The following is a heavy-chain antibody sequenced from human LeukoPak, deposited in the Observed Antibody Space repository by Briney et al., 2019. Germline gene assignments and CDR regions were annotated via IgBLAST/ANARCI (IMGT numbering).Heavy chain of an antibody. D-gene: IGHD3-22*01. V-gene: IGHV3-11*01. CDR1: GFTFSNYY. CDR2: ISSSGSTI. CDR3: ATRPYYYDSSGYFRKDY. J-gene: IGHJ4*02. Sequence: SGGSLRLSCAASGFTFSNYYMSWIRQAPGKGLEWVSYISSSGSTIYYADSVKGRFTISRDNAKNSLYLQMNSLRAEDTAVYYCATRPYYYDSSGYFRKDYWGQGTLVTVSS.